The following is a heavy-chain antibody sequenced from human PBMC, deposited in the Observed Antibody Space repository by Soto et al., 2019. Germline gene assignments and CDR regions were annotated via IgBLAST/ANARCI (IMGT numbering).Heavy chain of an antibody. V-gene: IGHV3-33*01. CDR1: GFTFSSYG. D-gene: IGHD6-13*01. CDR3: ARVQGRSWYAHIDYYYYGGMDV. CDR2: IWYDGSNK. J-gene: IGHJ6*02. Sequence: QVQLVESGGGVVQPGRSLRLSCAASGFTFSSYGMHWVRQAPGKGLEWVAVIWYDGSNKYYADSVKGRFTISRDNSKKTQNLQMNSLRAEDTDVYYCARVQGRSWYAHIDYYYYGGMDVWGQGKTVNVSS.